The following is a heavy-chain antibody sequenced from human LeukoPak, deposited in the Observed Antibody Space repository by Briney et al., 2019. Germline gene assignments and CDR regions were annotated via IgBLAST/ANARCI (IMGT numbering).Heavy chain of an antibody. Sequence: ASVKVSCNASGATFISYAMSWVRQAPGQGLEWMGGIIPIFGTANYAQKFQGRVTITADESTSTAYMELSSLRSEDTAVYYCARWNDDYVWGSYRYSAFDIWGQGTMVTVSS. CDR1: GATFISYA. J-gene: IGHJ3*02. D-gene: IGHD3-16*02. CDR2: IIPIFGTA. CDR3: ARWNDDYVWGSYRYSAFDI. V-gene: IGHV1-69*01.